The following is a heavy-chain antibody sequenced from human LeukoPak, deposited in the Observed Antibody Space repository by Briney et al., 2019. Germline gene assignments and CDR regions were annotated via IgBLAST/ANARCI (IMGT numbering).Heavy chain of an antibody. D-gene: IGHD2/OR15-2a*01. CDR3: ARAYLNLYYYYYYGMDV. V-gene: IGHV4-59*01. J-gene: IGHJ6*04. CDR2: LYYSGST. CDR1: DVSISSYY. Sequence: SETLSLTCTVSDVSISSYYWSWIRQPPGKGLEWIGYLYYSGSTNYNPSLKSRVTISVDTSKNQFSLKLSSVTAADTAVYYCARAYLNLYYYYYYGMDVWGEGTTVTVSS.